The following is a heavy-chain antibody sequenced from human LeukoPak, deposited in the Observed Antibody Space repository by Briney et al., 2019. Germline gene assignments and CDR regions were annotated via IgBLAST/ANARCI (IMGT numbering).Heavy chain of an antibody. CDR1: GDSISNGAFY. J-gene: IGHJ4*02. CDR2: IYYSGST. V-gene: IGHV4-31*03. Sequence: PSQTLSLTCTVSGDSISNGAFYWSWIRQHPGKGLEWIGYIYYSGSTHHTPSLNSRITMSVDTTKNQVSLKLTSVTVADTAVYYCARGAGTYDPYYFDYWGQGTLVTVSS. D-gene: IGHD3-10*01. CDR3: ARGAGTYDPYYFDY.